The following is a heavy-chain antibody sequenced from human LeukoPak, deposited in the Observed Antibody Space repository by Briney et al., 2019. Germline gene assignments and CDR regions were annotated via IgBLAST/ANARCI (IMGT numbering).Heavy chain of an antibody. Sequence: GGSLRLSCAASGFSFSSYSINWVRPAPGKGLEWVSSISSGSSYIYYADSVKGRFTISKDNAKKSLYLQMNSLRAEDTAVYFCVRGSQWNPGIAAAGNFDYWGQGTLVTVSS. CDR1: GFSFSSYS. V-gene: IGHV3-21*01. CDR2: ISSGSSYI. CDR3: VRGSQWNPGIAAAGNFDY. D-gene: IGHD6-13*01. J-gene: IGHJ4*02.